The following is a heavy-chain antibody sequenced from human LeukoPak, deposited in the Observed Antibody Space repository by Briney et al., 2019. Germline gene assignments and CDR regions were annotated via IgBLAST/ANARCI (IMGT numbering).Heavy chain of an antibody. V-gene: IGHV3-48*01. CDR1: GFTFSSYS. CDR2: ISSSSSTI. CDR3: ARHYSSSWFGY. J-gene: IGHJ4*02. D-gene: IGHD6-13*01. Sequence: GGSLRLSCAASGFTFSSYSMNWVRQAPGKGLEWVSYISSSSSTIYYADSVKGRFTISRDNAKNSLYLQMDSLRVEDTAVYYCARHYSSSWFGYWGQGTSVTVSS.